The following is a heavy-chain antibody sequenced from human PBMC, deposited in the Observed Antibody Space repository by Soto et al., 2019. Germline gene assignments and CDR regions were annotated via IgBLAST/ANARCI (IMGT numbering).Heavy chain of an antibody. V-gene: IGHV3-30-3*01. Sequence: PGGSLRLSCAASGFPFSIYAMHLVRQSPGKGLEWVAVISYDGSNKYYADSVKGRFTISRDNSKNTLYLQMNSLRAEDTAVYYCARVSGYIRVDPSDYWGQGTFVTVSS. CDR1: GFPFSIYA. D-gene: IGHD6-13*01. J-gene: IGHJ4*02. CDR2: ISYDGSNK. CDR3: ARVSGYIRVDPSDY.